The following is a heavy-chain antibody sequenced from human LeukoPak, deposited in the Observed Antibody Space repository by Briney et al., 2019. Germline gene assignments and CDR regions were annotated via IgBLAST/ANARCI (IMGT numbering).Heavy chain of an antibody. D-gene: IGHD3-22*01. CDR2: FYPEDGET. CDR3: ATLYSDSRHQPDY. CDR1: GYTLTELS. Sequence: GASVKVSCKVSGYTLTELSMHWVGQARGKGGEGMGGFYPEDGETIYAQKFPGTVTMTEDTSTDTAYMALSSLRSEDTAVYYCATLYSDSRHQPDYWGQGTLVTVSS. V-gene: IGHV1-24*01. J-gene: IGHJ4*02.